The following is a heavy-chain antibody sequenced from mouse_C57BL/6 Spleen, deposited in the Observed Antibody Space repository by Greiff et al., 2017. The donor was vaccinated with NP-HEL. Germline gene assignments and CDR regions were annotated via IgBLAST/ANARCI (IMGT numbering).Heavy chain of an antibody. J-gene: IGHJ2*01. V-gene: IGHV5-4*03. CDR1: GFTFSSYA. CDR2: ISDGGSYT. Sequence: EVKVEESGGGLVKPGGSLKLSCAASGFTFSSYAMSWVRQTPEKRLEWVATISDGGSYTYYPDNVKGRFTLSRDNAKNNLYLQMSHLKSEDTAMYYCARGREGYFDYWGQGTTLTVSS. CDR3: ARGREGYFDY.